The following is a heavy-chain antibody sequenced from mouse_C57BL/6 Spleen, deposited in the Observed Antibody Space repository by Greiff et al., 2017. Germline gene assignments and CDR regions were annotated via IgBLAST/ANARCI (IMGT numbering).Heavy chain of an antibody. Sequence: LVEPGASVKISCKASGYAFSSSWMNWVKQRPGKGLERIGRIYPGDGDINYNGKFKGKATLTADKSSSTAYMQLSSMTSEESAVYFCARSGGVHIATVVAHFDYWGQGTTLTVSS. CDR2: IYPGDGDI. J-gene: IGHJ2*01. CDR1: GYAFSSSW. D-gene: IGHD1-1*01. CDR3: ARSGGVHIATVVAHFDY. V-gene: IGHV1-82*01.